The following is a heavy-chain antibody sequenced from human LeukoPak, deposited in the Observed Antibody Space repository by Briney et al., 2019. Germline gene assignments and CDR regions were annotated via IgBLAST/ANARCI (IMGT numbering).Heavy chain of an antibody. J-gene: IGHJ4*02. D-gene: IGHD1-1*01. CDR3: ARRRWTPRGVDY. V-gene: IGHV1-2*02. CDR1: GYTFTGYY. Sequence: ASVKVSYKASGYTFTGYYMHWVRLAPGQGLEWMGWINPNSGGTNYAQKFQGRVTMTRDTSISTAYMELSRLRSDDTAVYYCARRRWTPRGVDYWGQGTLVTVSS. CDR2: INPNSGGT.